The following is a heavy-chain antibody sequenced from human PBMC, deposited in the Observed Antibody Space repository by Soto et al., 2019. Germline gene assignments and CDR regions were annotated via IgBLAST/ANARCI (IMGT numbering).Heavy chain of an antibody. CDR2: IWYDGSNK. V-gene: IGHV3-30*02. Sequence: GGSLRLSCAASGFTFSSYGMHWVRQAPGKGLEWVAVIWYDGSNKYYADSVWGRFTISRDNSKNTLNLQMDSLRAEDTAVYYCAKDYNFYDSSGYYGPLDYWGQGTQVTVSS. D-gene: IGHD3-22*01. J-gene: IGHJ4*02. CDR3: AKDYNFYDSSGYYGPLDY. CDR1: GFTFSSYG.